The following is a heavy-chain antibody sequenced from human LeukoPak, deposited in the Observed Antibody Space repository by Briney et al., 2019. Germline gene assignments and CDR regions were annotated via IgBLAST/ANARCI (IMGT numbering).Heavy chain of an antibody. CDR2: ISSSGSTI. D-gene: IGHD3-22*01. V-gene: IGHV3-11*01. CDR3: ARGDLGVDYYDSSGYIDY. J-gene: IGHJ4*02. CDR1: GFTFSDYY. Sequence: PGGSLRLSCAASGFTFSDYYMSWIRQAPGKGLEWVSYISSSGSTIYYADSVKGRFTISRDNAKNSLYLQMNSLRAEDTAVYYCARGDLGVDYYDSSGYIDYWGQGTLVTVSS.